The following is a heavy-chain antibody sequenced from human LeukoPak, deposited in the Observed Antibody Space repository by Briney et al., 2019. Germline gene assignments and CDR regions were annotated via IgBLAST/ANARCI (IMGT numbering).Heavy chain of an antibody. V-gene: IGHV3-21*01. J-gene: IGHJ5*02. D-gene: IGHD2-2*02. CDR3: ARDVVPAAIRGNWFDP. Sequence: GGSLRLSCAASGFTFSSYSMNWVRQAPGKGLEWVSSISSSSSYIYYADSVKGRFTISRDNAKNSLYLQMNSLRAEDTAVHYCARDVVPAAIRGNWFDPWGQGTLVTVSS. CDR1: GFTFSSYS. CDR2: ISSSSSYI.